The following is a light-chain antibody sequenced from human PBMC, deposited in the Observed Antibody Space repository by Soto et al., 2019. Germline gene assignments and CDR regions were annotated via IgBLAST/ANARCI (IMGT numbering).Light chain of an antibody. J-gene: IGKJ1*01. CDR3: MQALQTPWT. CDR1: QSLLHSNGYNY. Sequence: DIVMIQSPLSLPVTPREPASISCRSSQSLLHSNGYNYLDWYLQKPGQSPQLLIYLGSSRASGVPDRFSGSGSGTDFTLTISRVEAEDVAVYYCMQALQTPWTFGQGTKVDIK. V-gene: IGKV2-28*01. CDR2: LGS.